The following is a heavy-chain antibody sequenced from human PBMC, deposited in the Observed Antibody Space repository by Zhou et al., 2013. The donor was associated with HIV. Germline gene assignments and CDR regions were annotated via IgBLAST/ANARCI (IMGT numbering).Heavy chain of an antibody. D-gene: IGHD3-22*01. CDR1: GYTFTSYG. V-gene: IGHV1-18*01. CDR2: ISAYNGNT. CDR3: AREWLDDSSGYYYATFDY. J-gene: IGHJ4*02. Sequence: QVQLVQSGAEVKKPGASVKVSCKASGYTFTSYGISWVRQAPGQGLEWMGWISAYNGNTNYAQKLQGRVTMTTDTSTSTAYMELRSLRSDDTAVYYCAREWLDDSSGYYYATFDYWGQGTLVTVSS.